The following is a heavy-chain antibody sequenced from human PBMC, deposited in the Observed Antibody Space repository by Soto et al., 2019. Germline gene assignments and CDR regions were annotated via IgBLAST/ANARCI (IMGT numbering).Heavy chain of an antibody. CDR2: IRSKAYGGTT. J-gene: IGHJ4*02. CDR1: GFTFCDYA. V-gene: IGHV3-49*03. Sequence: GGSLRLSCTASGFTFCDYAMSWFRQAPGKGREWVGFIRSKAYGGTTEYAASVKGRFTISRDDSKSIAYLQMNSLKTEDTAVYYCLYYFDYWGQGTLVTVSS. CDR3: LYYFDY.